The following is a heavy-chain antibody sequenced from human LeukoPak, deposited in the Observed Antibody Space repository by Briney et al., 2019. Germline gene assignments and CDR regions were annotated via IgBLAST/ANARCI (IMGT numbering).Heavy chain of an antibody. D-gene: IGHD4-23*01. CDR1: GGSISSTNLY. Sequence: SQTLSLTCTVSGGSISSTNLYWSWIRRPAGKGLEWIGRIFSSGSTNYNPSLKSRVTISVDTSKNQFSLKLSSVSAADTAVYYCARFNRRDYGANQHYFDYWGQGTLVTVSS. CDR3: ARFNRRDYGANQHYFDY. V-gene: IGHV4-61*02. J-gene: IGHJ4*02. CDR2: IFSSGST.